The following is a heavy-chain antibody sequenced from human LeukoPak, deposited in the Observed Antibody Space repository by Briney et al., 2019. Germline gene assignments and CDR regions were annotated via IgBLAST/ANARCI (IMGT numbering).Heavy chain of an antibody. D-gene: IGHD1-26*01. CDR3: ARDPYSGSYGNYYYYFMDV. J-gene: IGHJ6*03. CDR2: ISSSSSYI. V-gene: IGHV3-21*01. CDR1: GFTFSSYA. Sequence: GGSLRLSCAASGFTFSSYAMNWVRQAPGKGLEWVSSISSSSSYIYYADSVKGRFTISRDNAKNSLYLQMNSLRAEDTAVYYCARDPYSGSYGNYYYYFMDVWGKGTTVTISS.